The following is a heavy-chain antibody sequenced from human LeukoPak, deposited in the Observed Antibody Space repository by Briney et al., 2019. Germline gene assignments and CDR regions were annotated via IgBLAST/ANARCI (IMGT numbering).Heavy chain of an antibody. CDR2: IYYSGST. D-gene: IGHD3-3*01. Sequence: SETLPLTCTVSGESISGFYWTWIRQPPGKGLEWIGYIYYSGSTNYNPSLKSRVTISVDTSKNQFSLKLGSVTAADTAVYYCAREVYYDFWSGYLFDYWGQGTLVTVSS. V-gene: IGHV4-59*12. J-gene: IGHJ4*02. CDR1: GESISGFY. CDR3: AREVYYDFWSGYLFDY.